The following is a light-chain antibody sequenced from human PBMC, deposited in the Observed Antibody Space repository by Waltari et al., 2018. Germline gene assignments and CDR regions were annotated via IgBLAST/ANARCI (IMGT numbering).Light chain of an antibody. CDR3: HSRDTSGDHVV. V-gene: IGLV3-19*01. CDR1: SLRTYY. Sequence: SSELTQDPAVSVALGQTVRVTCQGASLRTYYANWYHQKPGQAPVLVIYGKNKRPSGIPDRFSGSSSGNTASLTITGAQAEDEADYYCHSRDTSGDHVVFGGGTKLTVL. CDR2: GKN. J-gene: IGLJ2*01.